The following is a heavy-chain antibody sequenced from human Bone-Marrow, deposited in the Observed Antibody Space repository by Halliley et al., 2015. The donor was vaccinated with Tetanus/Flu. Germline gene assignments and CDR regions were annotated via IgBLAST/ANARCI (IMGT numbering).Heavy chain of an antibody. V-gene: IGHV5-10-1*01. J-gene: IGHJ2*01. Sequence: LEWMGRIDPSGSSPVYSPSFQGLITITADKSISPAYVQWNSLQASDTAMYYCARLELDWYFDVWGRGTPVTVSS. D-gene: IGHD1-7*01. CDR3: ARLELDWYFDV. CDR2: IDPSGSSP.